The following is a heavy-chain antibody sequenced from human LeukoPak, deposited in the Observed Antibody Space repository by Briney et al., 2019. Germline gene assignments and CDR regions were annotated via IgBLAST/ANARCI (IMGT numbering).Heavy chain of an antibody. CDR2: ISSSGGTT. CDR1: GFTFSSYA. V-gene: IGHV3-23*01. Sequence: PGGSLRLSCAASGFTFSSYAMSWVRQAPGKGLEWVSTISSSGGTTYYADSVKGRFTISRDNSKNTLFLLVNSLRAEDTAVYYCVKDREEAYGRYFDYWGQGTLVTVSS. J-gene: IGHJ4*02. D-gene: IGHD4-17*01. CDR3: VKDREEAYGRYFDY.